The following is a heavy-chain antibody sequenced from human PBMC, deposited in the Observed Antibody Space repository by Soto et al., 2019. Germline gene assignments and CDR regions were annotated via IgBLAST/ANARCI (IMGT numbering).Heavy chain of an antibody. J-gene: IGHJ6*02. V-gene: IGHV1-69*12. D-gene: IGHD3-22*01. CDR3: ARGDATKIVVTTYYAMDV. CDR1: GGSLRNYG. Sequence: QVQLVQSGAEVKKPGSSVKVSCKASGGSLRNYGISWVRQAPGQGLEWMGAIIPVFGTPNYAQKFQDRVTITGDESTTTVYMEVRILPSEDTAVYYCARGDATKIVVTTYYAMDVWGQGTTVTVSS. CDR2: IIPVFGTP.